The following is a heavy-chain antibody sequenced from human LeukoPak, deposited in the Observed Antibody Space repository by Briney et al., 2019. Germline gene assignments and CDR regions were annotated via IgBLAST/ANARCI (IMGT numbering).Heavy chain of an antibody. J-gene: IGHJ4*02. CDR2: ISYDGSNK. V-gene: IGHV3-30*03. CDR1: GFTFSSYG. D-gene: IGHD4-17*01. CDR3: ATAPTVTLRYFDY. Sequence: PGGSLRLSCAASGFTFSSYGMHWVRQAPGKGLEWVAVISYDGSNKYYADSVKGRFTISRDNSKNTLYLQMNSLGAEDTAVYYCATAPTVTLRYFDYWGQGTLVTVSS.